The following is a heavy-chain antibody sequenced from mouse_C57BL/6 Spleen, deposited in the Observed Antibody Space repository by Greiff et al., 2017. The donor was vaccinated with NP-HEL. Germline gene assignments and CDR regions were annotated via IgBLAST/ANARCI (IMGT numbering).Heavy chain of an antibody. Sequence: EVQLQQSGPELVKPGASVKISCKASGYTFTDYYMNWVKQSHGKSLEWIGDINPNNGGTSYNQKFKGKATLTVDKSSSTAYMELRSLTSEDSAVYYCAPGGYYGSSPAWFAYWGQGTLVTVSA. CDR2: INPNNGGT. J-gene: IGHJ3*01. CDR1: GYTFTDYY. CDR3: APGGYYGSSPAWFAY. V-gene: IGHV1-26*01. D-gene: IGHD1-1*01.